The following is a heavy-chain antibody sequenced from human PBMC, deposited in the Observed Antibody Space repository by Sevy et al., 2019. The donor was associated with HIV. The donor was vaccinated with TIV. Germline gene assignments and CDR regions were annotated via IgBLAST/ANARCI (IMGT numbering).Heavy chain of an antibody. Sequence: GGSLRLSCAASGFTFSSYAMHWVRQAPGKGLEWVAVISYDGSNKYYEDSVKGRFTISRDNSKNTLYLQMNSLRAEDTAVYYCARESIAVAGTSGGLDYWGQGTLVTVSS. CDR3: ARESIAVAGTSGGLDY. V-gene: IGHV3-30-3*01. CDR2: ISYDGSNK. CDR1: GFTFSSYA. D-gene: IGHD6-19*01. J-gene: IGHJ4*02.